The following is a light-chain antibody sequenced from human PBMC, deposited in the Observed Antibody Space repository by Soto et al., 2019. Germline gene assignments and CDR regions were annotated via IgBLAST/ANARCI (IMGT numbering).Light chain of an antibody. CDR1: QGISSS. V-gene: IGKV1-9*01. Sequence: DIQMTQSPSFLSASVGDRVTITCRASQGISSSLAWYQQAPGKAPRLLIYAASTLQSGVPSRFSGSGSGTEFTLTLSSLQPEDFATYYCQQLNSYPPWTFGQGTKVEIK. CDR3: QQLNSYPPWT. J-gene: IGKJ1*01. CDR2: AAS.